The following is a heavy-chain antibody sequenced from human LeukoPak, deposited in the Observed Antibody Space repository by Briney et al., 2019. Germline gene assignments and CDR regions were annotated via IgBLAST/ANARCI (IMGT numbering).Heavy chain of an antibody. CDR3: ARNYYDSSGYYSGLDY. V-gene: IGHV1-46*01. J-gene: IGHJ4*02. Sequence: ASVKVSCKASGYTFTSYYMHWVRQAPGQGLEWMGIINTSGGSTSYAHKFQGRVTMTRDTSTSTVYMELSSLRSEDTAVYYCARNYYDSSGYYSGLDYWGQGTLVTVSS. D-gene: IGHD3-22*01. CDR2: INTSGGST. CDR1: GYTFTSYY.